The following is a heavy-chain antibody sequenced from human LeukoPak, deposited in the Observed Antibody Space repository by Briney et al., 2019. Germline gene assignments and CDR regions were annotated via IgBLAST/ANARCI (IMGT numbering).Heavy chain of an antibody. D-gene: IGHD6-13*01. CDR2: IKQDGSEK. V-gene: IGHV3-7*01. CDR1: GFTFSSYW. Sequence: PGGSLRLSCAASGFTFSSYWMRWVRQAPGKGLEWVANIKQDGSEKYYVDSVKGRFTISRDNAKNSLYMQMNSLRAEDTAVYYCSRSPKYSSSWYAYYYYYMDVWGKGTTVTVSS. CDR3: SRSPKYSSSWYAYYYYYMDV. J-gene: IGHJ6*03.